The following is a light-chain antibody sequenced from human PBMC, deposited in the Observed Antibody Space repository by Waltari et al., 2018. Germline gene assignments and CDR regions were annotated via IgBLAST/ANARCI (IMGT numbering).Light chain of an antibody. V-gene: IGLV2-14*01. CDR2: DVS. CDR1: SSAVGGYNY. J-gene: IGLJ2*01. Sequence: QSALTQPASVSGSPGQSIPISCTGTSSAVGGYNYVSWYQQHPGKAPTLMIYDVSKRPSGVSNRFSGSKSGNTASLTISGLQAEDEADYYCSSYTSSSTLVFGGGTKLTVL. CDR3: SSYTSSSTLV.